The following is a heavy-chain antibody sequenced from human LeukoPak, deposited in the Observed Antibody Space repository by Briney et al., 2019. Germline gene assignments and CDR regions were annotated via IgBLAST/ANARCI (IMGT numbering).Heavy chain of an antibody. CDR2: ISSSGSTI. Sequence: GGSLRLSCAASRFTFSDYYMSWIRQAPGKGLERVSYISSSGSTIYYADSVKGRFTISRDNAKNSLYLQMNSLRAEDTAVYYCARGRCSSSWYRFDYWGQGTLVTVSS. CDR1: RFTFSDYY. D-gene: IGHD6-13*01. CDR3: ARGRCSSSWYRFDY. V-gene: IGHV3-11*01. J-gene: IGHJ4*02.